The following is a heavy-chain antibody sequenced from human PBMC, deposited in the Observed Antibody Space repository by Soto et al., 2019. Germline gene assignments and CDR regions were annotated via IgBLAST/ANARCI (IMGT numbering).Heavy chain of an antibody. J-gene: IGHJ4*02. Sequence: SETLSLTCAVYGGSFSGYYWSWIRQPPGKGLEWIGEINHSGSTNYNPSLKSRVTISVDTSKNQFSLKLSSVTAADTAVYYCARGPISYGDGGSRYFDYWGQGTLVTVSS. V-gene: IGHV4-34*01. D-gene: IGHD4-17*01. CDR2: INHSGST. CDR1: GGSFSGYY. CDR3: ARGPISYGDGGSRYFDY.